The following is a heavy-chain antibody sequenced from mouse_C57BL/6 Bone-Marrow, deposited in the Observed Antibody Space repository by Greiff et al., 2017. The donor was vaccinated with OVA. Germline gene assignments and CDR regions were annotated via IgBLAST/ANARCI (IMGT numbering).Heavy chain of an antibody. D-gene: IGHD2-5*01. CDR3: ARYSNYPWYFDV. V-gene: IGHV2-2*01. CDR1: GFSLTSYG. CDR2: IWSGGST. Sequence: VKLMESGPGLVQPSQSLSITCTVSGFSLTSYGVHWVRQSPGKGLEWLGVIWSGGSTDYTAAFISRLSISKDNSKSQVFFKMNSLQADDTAIYYCARYSNYPWYFDVWGTGTTVTVSS. J-gene: IGHJ1*03.